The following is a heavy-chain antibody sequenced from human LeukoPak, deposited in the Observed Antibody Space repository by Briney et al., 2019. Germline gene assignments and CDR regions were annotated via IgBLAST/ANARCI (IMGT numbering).Heavy chain of an antibody. V-gene: IGHV3-9*01. CDR3: AKDKRSGGIWYFDL. CDR1: GFTFDDYA. Sequence: GGSLRLSCAASGFTFDDYAMHWVRQAPGKGLEWVSGISWNSGSIGYADSVKGRFTISRDNAKNPLYLQMNSLRAEDTALYYCAKDKRSGGIWYFDLWGRGTLVTVSS. D-gene: IGHD2-15*01. CDR2: ISWNSGSI. J-gene: IGHJ2*01.